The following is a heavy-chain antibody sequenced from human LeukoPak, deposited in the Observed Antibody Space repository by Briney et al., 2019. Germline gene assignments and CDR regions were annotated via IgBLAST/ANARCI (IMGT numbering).Heavy chain of an antibody. CDR1: GYTFTSYD. CDR2: INPNSGGT. Sequence: ASVKVSCKASGYTFTSYDINWVRQATGQGLEWMGRINPNSGGTNYAQKFQGRVTMTRDTSISTAYMELSRLRSDDTAVYYCARDLHGNDYWGQGTLVTVSS. CDR3: ARDLHGNDY. J-gene: IGHJ4*02. D-gene: IGHD4-11*01. V-gene: IGHV1-2*06.